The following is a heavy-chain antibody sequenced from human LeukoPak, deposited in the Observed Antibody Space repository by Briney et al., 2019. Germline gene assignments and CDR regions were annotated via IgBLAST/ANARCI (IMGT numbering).Heavy chain of an antibody. Sequence: SETLSLTCTVSGGSVTSYYWSWIRQSAGKGLEWIGRIYITGDTTYNPSLKSRVTMSLDTSKNQFSLKLSSVTAADTAVYYCARGPYVYYYDSSGYPFDYWGQGTLVTVSS. CDR3: ARGPYVYYYDSSGYPFDY. D-gene: IGHD3-22*01. J-gene: IGHJ4*02. CDR2: IYITGDT. CDR1: GGSVTSYY. V-gene: IGHV4-4*07.